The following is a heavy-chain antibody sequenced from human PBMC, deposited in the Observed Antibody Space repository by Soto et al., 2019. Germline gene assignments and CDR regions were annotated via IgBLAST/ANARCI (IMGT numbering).Heavy chain of an antibody. J-gene: IGHJ4*02. D-gene: IGHD2-15*01. CDR1: GFTFSGFG. CDR3: ARGQEVGAHFFDS. CDR2: IGTAGDT. V-gene: IGHV3-13*01. Sequence: GGSLRLSCEASGFTFSGFGMHWVRQPTGKGLEWVSTIGTAGDTYYAVSVKGRFTISRDNAKNSLSLQMNSLRAGDTAVYFCARGQEVGAHFFDSWGQGTQVTVSS.